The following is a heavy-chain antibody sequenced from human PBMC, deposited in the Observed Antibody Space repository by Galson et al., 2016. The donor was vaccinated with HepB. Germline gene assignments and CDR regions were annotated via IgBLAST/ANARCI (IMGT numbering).Heavy chain of an antibody. J-gene: IGHJ4*02. D-gene: IGHD1-14*01. Sequence: ETLSLTCVVSGGSISSTNWWGWVRQPPGKGLEWIGEISHSGSTNYNPSLKSRVTMSVDTPKNQFSLRLTSVTAADTAVFYCARERGHRTGYFDYWGQGTLVTVSS. CDR2: ISHSGST. CDR1: GGSISSTNW. CDR3: ARERGHRTGYFDY. V-gene: IGHV4-4*02.